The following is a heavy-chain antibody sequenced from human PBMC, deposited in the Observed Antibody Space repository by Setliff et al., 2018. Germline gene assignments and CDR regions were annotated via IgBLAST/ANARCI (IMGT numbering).Heavy chain of an antibody. D-gene: IGHD3-16*01. Sequence: ASVKVSCKASGYTFTGYYMHWVRQAPGQGLEWMGWINPNSGGTNYAQKFQGWVTMTRDTSINTAYMELTSLTSEETAVYYCVRNPLGPEASTPGGYWGQGTLVTVSS. V-gene: IGHV1-2*04. CDR2: INPNSGGT. J-gene: IGHJ4*02. CDR3: VRNPLGPEASTPGGY. CDR1: GYTFTGYY.